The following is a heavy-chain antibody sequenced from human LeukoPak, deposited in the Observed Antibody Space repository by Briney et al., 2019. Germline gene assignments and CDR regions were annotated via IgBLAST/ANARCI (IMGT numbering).Heavy chain of an antibody. CDR2: ISSSSTTI. CDR1: VLTLTTYS. V-gene: IGHV3-48*02. D-gene: IGHD6-13*01. J-gene: IGHJ3*02. Sequence: PGGSLRLSCAASVLTLTTYSMNWVRQAPGKGLEWVSYISSSSTTIFYADSVKRRFTISRDNARNSLFLQMNSLRDEDTAVYYCAREERVVSGRAAVGTKAFDIWGQGKMVTV. CDR3: AREERVVSGRAAVGTKAFDI.